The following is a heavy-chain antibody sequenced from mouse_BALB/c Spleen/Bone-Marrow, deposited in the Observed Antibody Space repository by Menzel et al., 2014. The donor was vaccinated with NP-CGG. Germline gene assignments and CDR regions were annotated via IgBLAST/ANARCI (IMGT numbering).Heavy chain of an antibody. CDR3: IRSAGTGFAY. D-gene: IGHD3-3*01. V-gene: IGHV1-53*01. Sequence: QVQLQQSRTELVKPGASVKLSCKASGYTFTSYYMFWVKQRPGQGLEWIGEINPSNGGTVFNEKFKSKVTLTVDKSSSTAYIQLSGLTSEDSAVYYCIRSAGTGFAYWGQGTLVTVS. CDR2: INPSNGGT. J-gene: IGHJ3*01. CDR1: GYTFTSYY.